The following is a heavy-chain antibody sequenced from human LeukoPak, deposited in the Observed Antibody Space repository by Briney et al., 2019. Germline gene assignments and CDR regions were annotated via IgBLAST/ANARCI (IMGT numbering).Heavy chain of an antibody. D-gene: IGHD2-2*02. V-gene: IGHV3-23*01. CDR2: ISGSGGST. CDR1: GFTFSSYA. J-gene: IGHJ1*01. Sequence: GSLRLSCAASGFTFSSYAMSWVCQAPGKGLEWVSAISGSGGSTYYADSVKGRFTISRDNSKNTLYLQMNSLRAEDTAVYYCAKDPKGCSSTSCYTPFQHWGQGTLVTVSS. CDR3: AKDPKGCSSTSCYTPFQH.